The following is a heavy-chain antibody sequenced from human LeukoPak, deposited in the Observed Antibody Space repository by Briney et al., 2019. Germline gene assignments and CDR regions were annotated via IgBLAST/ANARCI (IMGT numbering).Heavy chain of an antibody. V-gene: IGHV1-18*01. CDR1: GYTFTSYG. CDR2: ISAYNGNT. D-gene: IGHD2-2*01. Sequence: ASVKVSCKASGYTFTSYGISWVRQAPGQGLEWMGWISAYNGNTNYAQKLQGRVTMTTDTSTSTAYMELRSLRSDDTAVYYCARDFSPFKYRSSTSCYDAFDIWGQGTMVTVSS. J-gene: IGHJ3*02. CDR3: ARDFSPFKYRSSTSCYDAFDI.